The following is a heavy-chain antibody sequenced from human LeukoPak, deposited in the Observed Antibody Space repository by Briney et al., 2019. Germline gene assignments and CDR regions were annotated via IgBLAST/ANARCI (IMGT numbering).Heavy chain of an antibody. D-gene: IGHD5-18*01. Sequence: GASVKVSCKASGYTFTGYYMHWVRQAPGQGPEWMGWINPNSGGTNYAQKFQGRVTMTRDTSISTAYMELSRLRSDDTAVYYCARAGARVQLWPRRNWFGPWGQGTLVTVSS. J-gene: IGHJ5*02. CDR1: GYTFTGYY. CDR3: ARAGARVQLWPRRNWFGP. V-gene: IGHV1-2*02. CDR2: INPNSGGT.